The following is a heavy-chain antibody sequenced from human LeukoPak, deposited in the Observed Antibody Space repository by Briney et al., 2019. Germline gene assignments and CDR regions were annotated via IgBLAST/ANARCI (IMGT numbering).Heavy chain of an antibody. V-gene: IGHV1-18*04. J-gene: IGHJ4*02. CDR1: GYTFTSYG. D-gene: IGHD4-17*01. CDR2: ICAYNGNT. Sequence: ASVKVSCRASGYTFTSYGISWVRQAPGQGLEWMGWICAYNGNTNYAQKLQGRVTMTTDTSTSTAYMELRSLRSDDTAVYYCARILYGDYLFDYWGQGTLVTVSS. CDR3: ARILYGDYLFDY.